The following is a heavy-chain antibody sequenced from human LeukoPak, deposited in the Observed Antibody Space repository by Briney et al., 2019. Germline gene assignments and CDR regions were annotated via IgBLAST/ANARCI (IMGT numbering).Heavy chain of an antibody. Sequence: SETLSLTCSVSGGSISSTTYYWAWIRQPPGKGLEWIGTIYYSGSTYYNPSLKSRVTISVDTSKNQSSLKLSSVTAADTAVYYCASTAVGAFDYWGQGTLVTVSS. D-gene: IGHD1-26*01. V-gene: IGHV4-39*01. CDR1: GGSISSTTYY. J-gene: IGHJ4*02. CDR3: ASTAVGAFDY. CDR2: IYYSGST.